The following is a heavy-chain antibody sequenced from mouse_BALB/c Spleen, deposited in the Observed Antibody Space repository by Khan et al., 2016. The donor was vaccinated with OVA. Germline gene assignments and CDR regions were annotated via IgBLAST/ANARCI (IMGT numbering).Heavy chain of an antibody. J-gene: IGHJ2*01. CDR1: GFTFSGFG. V-gene: IGHV5-17*02. CDR2: ISSDSNTI. D-gene: IGHD2-3*01. Sequence: EVELVESGGGLVQTGGSRKLSCAASGFTFSGFGMHWVRQAPEKGLEWVAYISSDSNTIYYADTVKGRFTISRDNPENTLFLQMTSLRSEDTAMYYCARTGYYYFDYWGQGTTLTVSS. CDR3: ARTGYYYFDY.